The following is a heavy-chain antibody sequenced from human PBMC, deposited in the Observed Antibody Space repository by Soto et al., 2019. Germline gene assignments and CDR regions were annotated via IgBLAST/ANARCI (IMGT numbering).Heavy chain of an antibody. CDR1: GFTFSSYA. CDR3: AKDPSLGYCSGGSCQGWFDP. Sequence: EVQLLESGGGLVQPGGSLRLSCAASGFTFSSYAMSWVRQAPGKGLEWVSAISGSGGSTYYADSVKGRFTISRDNSKNTLNLQMNRLRAEDTAVYYCAKDPSLGYCSGGSCQGWFDPWGQGTLVTVSS. CDR2: ISGSGGST. V-gene: IGHV3-23*01. J-gene: IGHJ5*02. D-gene: IGHD2-15*01.